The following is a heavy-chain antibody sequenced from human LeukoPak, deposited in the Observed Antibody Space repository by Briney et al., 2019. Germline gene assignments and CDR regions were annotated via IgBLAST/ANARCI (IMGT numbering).Heavy chain of an antibody. CDR1: GFTFSTYW. CDR3: ARDYAGSPDY. V-gene: IGHV3-74*03. CDR2: INGDGSTT. D-gene: IGHD3-10*01. Sequence: GGSLRLSCTASGFTFSTYWINWVRQSPGKGLVWVALINGDGSTTTHADSVKGRFTISRDNAKNTAYLQMNSLRDEDTAVYFCARDYAGSPDYWGQGTLVTVSA. J-gene: IGHJ4*02.